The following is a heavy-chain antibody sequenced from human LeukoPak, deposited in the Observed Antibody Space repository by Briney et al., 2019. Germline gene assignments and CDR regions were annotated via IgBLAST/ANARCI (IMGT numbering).Heavy chain of an antibody. V-gene: IGHV3-23*01. Sequence: GGSLRLSCAASGFTFSSYAMSWVRQAPGKGLKWVSAISGSGGSTYYADSVKGRFTISRDNSKNTLYLQMNSLRAEDTAVYYCAKAVVRDYVWGSYAYWGQGTLVTVSS. D-gene: IGHD3-16*01. J-gene: IGHJ4*02. CDR3: AKAVVRDYVWGSYAY. CDR1: GFTFSSYA. CDR2: ISGSGGST.